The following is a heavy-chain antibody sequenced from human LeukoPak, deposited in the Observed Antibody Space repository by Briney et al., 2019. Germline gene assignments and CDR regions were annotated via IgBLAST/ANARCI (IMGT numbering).Heavy chain of an antibody. D-gene: IGHD1-26*01. CDR1: GFTFSSYS. V-gene: IGHV3-21*01. Sequence: GGSLRLSCAASGFTFSSYSMNWVRQAPGKGLEWVSSISSSSSYIYYADSVKGRFTISRDNAKNSLYLQMNSLRAEDTAVYYCARDYPLGAYDYGWELRATYGMDVWGQGTTVTVSS. CDR3: ARDYPLGAYDYGWELRATYGMDV. J-gene: IGHJ6*02. CDR2: ISSSSSYI.